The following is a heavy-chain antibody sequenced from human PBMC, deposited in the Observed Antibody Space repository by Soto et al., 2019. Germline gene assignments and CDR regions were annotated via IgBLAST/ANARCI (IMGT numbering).Heavy chain of an antibody. CDR1: GYTFTSYG. V-gene: IGHV1-18*01. CDR3: ARRQWLVGGYYYGMDV. J-gene: IGHJ6*02. CDR2: TSAYKGNT. Sequence: QVQLVQSGAEVKKPGASVKVSCKASGYTFTSYGISWVRQAPGQGLEWMGWTSAYKGNTNYAQKLQGRVTMTTDTSTSTAYMELRSLRSGDTAVYYCARRQWLVGGYYYGMDVWGQGTTVTVSS. D-gene: IGHD6-19*01.